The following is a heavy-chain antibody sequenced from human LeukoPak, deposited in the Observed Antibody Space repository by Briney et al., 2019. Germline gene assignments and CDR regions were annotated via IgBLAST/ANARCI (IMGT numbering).Heavy chain of an antibody. D-gene: IGHD4-23*01. CDR2: IYYSGST. CDR1: GGSISSGDYY. V-gene: IGHV4-30-4*01. J-gene: IGHJ3*02. CDR3: SQEPTVGGSFDI. Sequence: SETLSLTCTVSGGSISSGDYYWSWIRQPPGKGLEWIGYIYYSGSTYYNPSLKSRVTISVDTSKNQFSLKLSSVTAADTAVYYCSQEPTVGGSFDIWGQGTMVTVSS.